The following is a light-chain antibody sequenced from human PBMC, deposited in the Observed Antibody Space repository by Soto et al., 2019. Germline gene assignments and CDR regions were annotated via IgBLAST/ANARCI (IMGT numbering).Light chain of an antibody. CDR2: AAS. CDR1: QGISNF. Sequence: DIQLTQSPSFLSASVGDRVTITCRASQGISNFLAWYQQKPGKPPNLLIYAASTLESGVPSWFSGSGSGTEFTLTISSLQPEDFATYYCQQVKSYPRTFGLGTKVEIK. V-gene: IGKV1-9*01. CDR3: QQVKSYPRT. J-gene: IGKJ1*01.